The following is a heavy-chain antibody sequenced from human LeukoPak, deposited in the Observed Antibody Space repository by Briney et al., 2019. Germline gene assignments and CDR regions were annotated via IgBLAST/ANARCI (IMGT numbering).Heavy chain of an antibody. CDR1: GFTFSSYE. Sequence: GGSLRLSCAASGFTFSSYEMSWVRQAPGKGLEWVSYISSSGSTIYYADSVKGRFTISRDNAKNSVYLQMNSLRAEDTAVYYCARAGFGEWYFDDWGQGTLVTVSS. CDR2: ISSSGSTI. CDR3: ARAGFGEWYFDD. V-gene: IGHV3-48*03. D-gene: IGHD3-10*01. J-gene: IGHJ4*02.